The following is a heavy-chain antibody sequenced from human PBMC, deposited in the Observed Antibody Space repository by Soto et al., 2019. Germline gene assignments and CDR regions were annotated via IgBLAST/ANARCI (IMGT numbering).Heavy chain of an antibody. CDR2: ISSTGSYT. V-gene: IGHV3-11*05. CDR1: GFTFSDYY. Sequence: QVQLVESGGGLVKPGGSLRLSCAASGFTFSDYYMSWIRQAPGKGLEWVSYISSTGSYTNYADSVKGRFTISRDNANNSLDLQMNSLRADDSAVYYCAVDGIGSRAYFQHWGQGTLVTVSS. D-gene: IGHD6-19*01. J-gene: IGHJ1*01. CDR3: AVDGIGSRAYFQH.